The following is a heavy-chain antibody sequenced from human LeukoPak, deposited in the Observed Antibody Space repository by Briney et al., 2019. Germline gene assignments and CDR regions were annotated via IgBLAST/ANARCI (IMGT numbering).Heavy chain of an antibody. CDR1: GGSVSSGGYS. D-gene: IGHD2-8*01. V-gene: IGHV4-30-2*01. CDR2: IYHSGST. CDR3: ARTDEGVRNYFDY. J-gene: IGHJ4*02. Sequence: SETLSLTCAVSGGSVSSGGYSWSWIRQPPGKGLEWIGYIYHSGSTYYNPSLKSRVTISVDRSKNQFSLKLSSVTAADTAVYYCARTDEGVRNYFDYWGQGTLVTVSS.